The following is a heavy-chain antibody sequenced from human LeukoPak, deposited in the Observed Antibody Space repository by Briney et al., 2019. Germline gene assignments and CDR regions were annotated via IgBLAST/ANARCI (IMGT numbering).Heavy chain of an antibody. Sequence: ASVKVSCKASGYTFTSYYMHWVRQAPGQGLEWMGIINPSGGSTSYAQKFQGRVTMTRDMSTSTVYMELSSLRSGDTAVYYCARVMEAMVKGPHYYYYYYMDVWGKGTTVTVSS. J-gene: IGHJ6*03. CDR3: ARVMEAMVKGPHYYYYYYMDV. D-gene: IGHD5-18*01. V-gene: IGHV1-46*01. CDR2: INPSGGST. CDR1: GYTFTSYY.